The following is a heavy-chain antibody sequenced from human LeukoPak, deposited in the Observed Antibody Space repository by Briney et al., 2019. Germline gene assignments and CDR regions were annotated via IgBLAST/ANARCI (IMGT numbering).Heavy chain of an antibody. Sequence: ASVKVSCKASGGTFSSYAISWVRQAPGQGLEWMGRIIPIFGTANYAQKFQGRVTITTDESTSTAYMELSSLRSEDTAVYYGARDRNRNHGFGDYWGQGTLVTVSS. J-gene: IGHJ4*02. V-gene: IGHV1-69*05. D-gene: IGHD1-14*01. CDR2: IIPIFGTA. CDR3: ARDRNRNHGFGDY. CDR1: GGTFSSYA.